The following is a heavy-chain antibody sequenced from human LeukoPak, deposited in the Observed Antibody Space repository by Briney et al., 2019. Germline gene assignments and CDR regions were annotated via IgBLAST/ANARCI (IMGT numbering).Heavy chain of an antibody. CDR1: NYSLKRGYY. CDR3: AREGAGDFYDSSGHLTPYRHLDY. CDR2: IYHTGYS. J-gene: IGHJ4*02. Sequence: SKTLSLTCSVSNYSLKRGYYWGWIRQPPGKGLEWIGNIYHTGYSYSNPSLKSRVSLSVDTSKNQFSLRLSSVTAADTAVYFCAREGAGDFYDSSGHLTPYRHLDYWGQGALVTVSS. V-gene: IGHV4-38-2*02. D-gene: IGHD3-22*01.